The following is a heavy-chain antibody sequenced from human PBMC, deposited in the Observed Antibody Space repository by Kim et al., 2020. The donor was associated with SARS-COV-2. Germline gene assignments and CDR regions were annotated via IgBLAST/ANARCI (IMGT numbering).Heavy chain of an antibody. V-gene: IGHV1-69*04. CDR3: ARDIPHYYGSGSYYNVDWFDP. D-gene: IGHD3-10*01. J-gene: IGHJ5*02. CDR2: IIPILGIA. CDR1: GGTFSSYA. Sequence: SVKVSCKASGGTFSSYAISWVRQAPGQGLEWMGRIIPILGIANYAQKFQGRVTITADKSTSTAYMELSSLRSEDTAVYYCARDIPHYYGSGSYYNVDWFDPWGQGTLVTVSS.